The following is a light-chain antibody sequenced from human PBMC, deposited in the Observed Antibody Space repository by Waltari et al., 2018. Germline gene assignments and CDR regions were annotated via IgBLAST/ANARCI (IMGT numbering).Light chain of an antibody. J-gene: IGKJ2*01. Sequence: DIVMTQSPDSLAVSLGERATINCKSSQSVLYSSNNKNYLAWYQQKPVQPPKLLIYWASTRASGVPDRFSGSGVWTDFTVKRRRLQDEDGEVYYCQQYLGTPRTFGQGTKLEIK. CDR3: QQYLGTPRT. V-gene: IGKV4-1*01. CDR2: WAS. CDR1: QSVLYSSNNKNY.